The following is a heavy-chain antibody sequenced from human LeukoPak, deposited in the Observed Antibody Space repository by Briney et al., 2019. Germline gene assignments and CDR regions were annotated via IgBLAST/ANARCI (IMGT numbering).Heavy chain of an antibody. CDR3: ARQAKESNSGDY. Sequence: SETLSLTCAVYGGSFSGYYWSWIRQPPGKGLEWIGEINHSESTNYNPSLKSRVTISVDTSKNQFSLKLSSVTAADTAVYYCARQAKESNSGDYWGQGTLVTVSS. V-gene: IGHV4-34*01. D-gene: IGHD3-10*01. J-gene: IGHJ4*02. CDR1: GGSFSGYY. CDR2: INHSEST.